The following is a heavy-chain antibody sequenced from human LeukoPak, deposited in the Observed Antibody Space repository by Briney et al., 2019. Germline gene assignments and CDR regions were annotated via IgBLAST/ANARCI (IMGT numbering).Heavy chain of an antibody. CDR1: GFTFHNYA. CDR2: TSGDGITT. CDR3: ARDHVYGGADY. D-gene: IGHD5/OR15-5a*01. J-gene: IGHJ4*02. V-gene: IGHV3-43*02. Sequence: GGSLRLSCAASGFTFHNYAIHWVRQAPGKGLEWVSITSGDGITTYFADSVKGRFTISRDNSKSSLFLQMNSLRTEDTALYYCARDHVYGGADYWGQGTLVTVS.